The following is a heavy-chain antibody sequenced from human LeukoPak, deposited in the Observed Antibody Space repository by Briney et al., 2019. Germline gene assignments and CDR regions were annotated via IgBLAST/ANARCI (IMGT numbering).Heavy chain of an antibody. Sequence: ASVKVSCKASGYTFSGYYMHWVRQGPGQGLEWMGWINPNSGGTNYAQKFQGRVTMTRDTPISTAYMELNRLRSDDTAVYYCARDLEGRDYWGQGTLVTVSS. V-gene: IGHV1-2*02. CDR1: GYTFSGYY. J-gene: IGHJ4*02. CDR2: INPNSGGT. D-gene: IGHD2-15*01. CDR3: ARDLEGRDY.